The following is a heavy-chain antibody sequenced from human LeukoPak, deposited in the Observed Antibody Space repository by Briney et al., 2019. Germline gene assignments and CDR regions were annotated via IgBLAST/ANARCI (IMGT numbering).Heavy chain of an antibody. J-gene: IGHJ4*02. CDR2: MNPNSGNT. D-gene: IGHD2-15*01. CDR1: GYTFTSYD. CDR3: ARVPKCSGASCYSDAY. Sequence: ASVKVSCKASGYTFTSYDINWMRQATGQGLEWMGWMNPNSGNTGYAQKFQGRVTMTRNTSISTAYMELSSLRSEDTAVYYCARVPKCSGASCYSDAYWGQGTLVTVSS. V-gene: IGHV1-8*01.